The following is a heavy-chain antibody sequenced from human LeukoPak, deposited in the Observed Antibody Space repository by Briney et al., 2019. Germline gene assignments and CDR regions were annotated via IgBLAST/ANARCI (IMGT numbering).Heavy chain of an antibody. V-gene: IGHV3-9*01. CDR2: ISWNSGSI. CDR1: GFTFDDYA. D-gene: IGHD6-13*01. Sequence: GGSLRLSCAASGFTFDDYAMYWVRQAPGKGLEWVSGISWNSGSIGYANSVKGRFTISRDNAKNSLYLQMDSLRAEDTALYYCAKESSSWYLDYWGQGTLVTVSS. J-gene: IGHJ4*02. CDR3: AKESSSWYLDY.